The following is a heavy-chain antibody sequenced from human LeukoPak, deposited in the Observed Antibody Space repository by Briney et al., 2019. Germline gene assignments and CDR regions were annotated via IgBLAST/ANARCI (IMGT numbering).Heavy chain of an antibody. V-gene: IGHV1-69*01. CDR2: IIPIFGTA. CDR3: SLTTGVKENYYGMDV. Sequence: SVKVSCKASGGTFIRYAISWVRQAPGQGPEWMGGIIPIFGTANYAQKFQGRVTITADESTSTAYMELSSLRSEDTAVYYCSLTTGVKENYYGMDVWGQGTTVTVSS. J-gene: IGHJ6*02. D-gene: IGHD4-11*01. CDR1: GGTFIRYA.